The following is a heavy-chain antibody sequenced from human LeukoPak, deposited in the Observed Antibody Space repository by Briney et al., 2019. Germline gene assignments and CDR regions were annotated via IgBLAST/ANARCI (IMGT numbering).Heavy chain of an antibody. V-gene: IGHV1-18*01. CDR1: GYTFTSYG. Sequence: ASVKVSCKASGYTFTSYGISWVRQAPGQGREWMGWISAYNGNTNYAQKLQGRVTMTTDTSTSTAYMELRSLRSEDTAVYYYARDDWNDRAFDIWGQGTMVTVSS. CDR2: ISAYNGNT. CDR3: ARDDWNDRAFDI. D-gene: IGHD1-1*01. J-gene: IGHJ3*02.